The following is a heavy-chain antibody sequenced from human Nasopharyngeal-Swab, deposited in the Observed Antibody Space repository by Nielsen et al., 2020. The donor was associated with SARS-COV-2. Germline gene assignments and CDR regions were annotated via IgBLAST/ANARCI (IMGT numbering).Heavy chain of an antibody. Sequence: GSSLKISCAASGFTVSSTYMSWLRQAAGTWMEWGSVIYSGINTYYADSVKGRFTISRHTSKNTLYLQMNSLRAEDTAVYYCARGGFGWDMIVVPYWYFDLWGRGTLVTVSS. V-gene: IGHV3-53*04. CDR3: ARGGFGWDMIVVPYWYFDL. CDR2: IYSGINT. CDR1: GFTVSSTY. J-gene: IGHJ2*01. D-gene: IGHD3-22*01.